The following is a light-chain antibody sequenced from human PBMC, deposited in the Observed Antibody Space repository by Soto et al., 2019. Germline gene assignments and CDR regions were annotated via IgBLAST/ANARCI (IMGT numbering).Light chain of an antibody. CDR1: QSISSR. CDR3: QQYNTYPYT. CDR2: DAS. Sequence: DIQMTQSPFTLSAAAGDRVTISCRASQSISSRLAWYQLKPGKAPKLLIYDASSLESGVPSRFSGSGSGTQFTLTITSLQPDDFATYYCQQYNTYPYTFGQGTKLESK. J-gene: IGKJ2*01. V-gene: IGKV1-5*01.